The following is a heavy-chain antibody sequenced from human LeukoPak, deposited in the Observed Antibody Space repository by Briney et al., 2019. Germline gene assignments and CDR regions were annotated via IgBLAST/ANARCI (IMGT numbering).Heavy chain of an antibody. CDR1: GYSISSGYY. CDR3: ARSRDILTGYLVDY. V-gene: IGHV4-38-2*02. D-gene: IGHD3-9*01. CDR2: IYHSGST. Sequence: SETLSLTCTVSGYSISSGYYWGWIRQPPGKGLEWIGSIYHSGSTNYNPSLKSRVTISVDTSKNQFSLKLSSVTAADTAVYYCARSRDILTGYLVDYWGQGTLVTVSS. J-gene: IGHJ4*02.